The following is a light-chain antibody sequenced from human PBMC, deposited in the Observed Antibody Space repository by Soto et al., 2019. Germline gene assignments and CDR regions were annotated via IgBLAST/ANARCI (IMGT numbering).Light chain of an antibody. CDR1: QGMSSF. V-gene: IGKV1-9*01. Sequence: IQLTQSPSSLSASVGDRVTITCRASQGMSSFLAWYQQKPGKAPKLLIYGASTLQSGVPSRFSGSGSGTDLTLTIGSLQPEDFSTYYCHQLNRFPIPFGPGPKVDIK. CDR3: HQLNRFPIP. CDR2: GAS. J-gene: IGKJ3*01.